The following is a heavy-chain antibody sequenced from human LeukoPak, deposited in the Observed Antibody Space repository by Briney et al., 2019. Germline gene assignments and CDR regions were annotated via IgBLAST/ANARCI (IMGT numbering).Heavy chain of an antibody. J-gene: IGHJ2*01. CDR2: IDPSDSYT. D-gene: IGHD3-16*02. Sequence: GESLKISCKHSGYRFTSYWISWVRQMPGKGLEWMGRIDPSDSYTNYSPSFQGHVTISADKSISTAYLQWSSLKASDTAIYYCARHPSGGSNHSPWYFDLWGRGTLASVSS. V-gene: IGHV5-10-1*01. CDR1: GYRFTSYW. CDR3: ARHPSGGSNHSPWYFDL.